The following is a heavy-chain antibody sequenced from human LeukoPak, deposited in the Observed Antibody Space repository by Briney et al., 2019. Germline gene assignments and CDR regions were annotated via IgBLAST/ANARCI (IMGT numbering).Heavy chain of an antibody. Sequence: ASVKVSCKASGYTFTGYYMHWVRQAPRQGLEWMGWINPNSGGTNYAQKFQGRVTMTRDTSISTAYMELSRLRSDDTAVYYCARLSRPIWFGELTDNWFDPWGQGTLVTVSS. CDR2: INPNSGGT. J-gene: IGHJ5*02. CDR1: GYTFTGYY. D-gene: IGHD3-10*01. CDR3: ARLSRPIWFGELTDNWFDP. V-gene: IGHV1-2*02.